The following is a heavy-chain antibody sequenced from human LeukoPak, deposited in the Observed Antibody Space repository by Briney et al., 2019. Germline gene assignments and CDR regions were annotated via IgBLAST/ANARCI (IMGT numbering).Heavy chain of an antibody. D-gene: IGHD3-9*01. V-gene: IGHV4-39*01. CDR3: ARHTTYYDVLTGIPGFYFDF. Sequence: PSETLSLTCTVSRGSITSSSQNWGWIRQPPGKGPEWIGSVSSSGTSNHSPSLKSRLTLSIDTSKSQFSLNLRSVTAADTAIYYCARHTTYYDVLTGIPGFYFDFWGQGSLVTVTP. J-gene: IGHJ4*02. CDR2: VSSSGTS. CDR1: RGSITSSSQN.